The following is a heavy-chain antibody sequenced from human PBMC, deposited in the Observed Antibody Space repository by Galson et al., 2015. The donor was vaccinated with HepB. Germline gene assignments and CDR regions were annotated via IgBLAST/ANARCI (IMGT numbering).Heavy chain of an antibody. J-gene: IGHJ4*02. CDR2: ITSNGGRT. Sequence: SLRLSCAASGFTFSRSAMTWVRQAPGQGLERISSITSNGGRTFYTNSVKGRFTISRDNSRDTVVLQLSSLRPEDTAVYYCAKDGIMVSNNPYQLHFWGQGTLVSVSS. V-gene: IGHV3-23*01. CDR3: AKDGIMVSNNPYQLHF. CDR1: GFTFSRSA. D-gene: IGHD2-8*01.